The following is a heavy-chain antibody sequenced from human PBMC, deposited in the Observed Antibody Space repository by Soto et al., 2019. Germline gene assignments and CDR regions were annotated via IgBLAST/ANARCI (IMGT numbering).Heavy chain of an antibody. CDR3: ARGTSSAVGDFGY. D-gene: IGHD2-2*01. Sequence: QGQLVESGGGVVQPGGSLRLSCAASGVTLSNYAMHWVRQAPGKGVEWVAVISFDGDNKFYSDSVKGRLTIYRDNSKNTLYLQMNCLRTEDTAMYYCARGTSSAVGDFGYWGQGTLVSVSS. CDR1: GVTLSNYA. V-gene: IGHV3-30*03. J-gene: IGHJ4*02. CDR2: ISFDGDNK.